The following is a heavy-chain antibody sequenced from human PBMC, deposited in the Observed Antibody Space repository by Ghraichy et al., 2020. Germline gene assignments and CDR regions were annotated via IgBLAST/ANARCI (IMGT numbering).Heavy chain of an antibody. Sequence: GGSLRLSCATSGFDFNDDYLSWIRQAPGKGLEWISYISGSGGTISYTDSLKGRFTISRDNAKKSLYLQMNSLRADDTAVYYCARGGLRWPFEYWGQGTLVTVSS. J-gene: IGHJ4*02. CDR2: ISGSGGTI. V-gene: IGHV3-11*01. CDR1: GFDFNDDY. CDR3: ARGGLRWPFEY. D-gene: IGHD4-23*01.